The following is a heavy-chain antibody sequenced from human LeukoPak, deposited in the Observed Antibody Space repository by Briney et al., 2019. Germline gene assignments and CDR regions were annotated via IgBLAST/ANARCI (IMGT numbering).Heavy chain of an antibody. CDR3: ARDPTTVTKGFDI. J-gene: IGHJ3*02. D-gene: IGHD4-17*01. Sequence: SETLSLTCTVSGGSISSHYWTWIRQPPGKGLEWIGYISYSGNTNYNPSLRSRVTILVDTSKRQSSLKLSSVTAADTAVYYCARDPTTVTKGFDIWGQGTTVTVSS. CDR2: ISYSGNT. V-gene: IGHV4-59*11. CDR1: GGSISSHY.